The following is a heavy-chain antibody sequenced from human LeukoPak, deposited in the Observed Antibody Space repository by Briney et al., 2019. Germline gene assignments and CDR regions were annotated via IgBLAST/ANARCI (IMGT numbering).Heavy chain of an antibody. CDR1: GGTFSSYA. V-gene: IGHV1-69*13. CDR3: ARDPQPIVVVPAAPAYYYMDV. D-gene: IGHD2-2*01. J-gene: IGHJ6*03. Sequence: SVKVSCKASGGTFSSYAISWVRQAPGQGLEWMGGIIPIFGTANYAQKFQGRVTITADESTSTAYMELSSLRSEDTAVYYCARDPQPIVVVPAAPAYYYMDVWGKGTTVTVSS. CDR2: IIPIFGTA.